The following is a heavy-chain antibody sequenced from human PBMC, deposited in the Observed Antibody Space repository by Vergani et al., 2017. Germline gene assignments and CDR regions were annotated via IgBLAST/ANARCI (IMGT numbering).Heavy chain of an antibody. J-gene: IGHJ6*02. D-gene: IGHD3-16*01. CDR1: GGSISSYY. Sequence: QVQLQESGPGLVKPSETLSLTCTVSGGSISSYYWSWIRQPPGKGLEWIGYIYYSGSTNYNPSLKSRVTISVDTSKNQFSRKLSSVTAADTAVYYCARSRMGAGMDVWGQGTTVTVSS. V-gene: IGHV4-59*01. CDR3: ARSRMGAGMDV. CDR2: IYYSGST.